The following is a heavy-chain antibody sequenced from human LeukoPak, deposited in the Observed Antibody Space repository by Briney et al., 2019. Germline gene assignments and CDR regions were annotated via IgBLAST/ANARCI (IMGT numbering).Heavy chain of an antibody. D-gene: IGHD3-10*01. CDR3: ARHRRVVVRGSDAFDI. Sequence: SETLPLTCTVSGGSISSYYWSWIRQPPGKGLEWIGYIYYSGSTNYNPSLKSRVTISVDTSKNQFSLKLSSVTAADTAVYYCARHRRVVVRGSDAFDIWGQGTMVTVSS. CDR1: GGSISSYY. CDR2: IYYSGST. J-gene: IGHJ3*02. V-gene: IGHV4-59*08.